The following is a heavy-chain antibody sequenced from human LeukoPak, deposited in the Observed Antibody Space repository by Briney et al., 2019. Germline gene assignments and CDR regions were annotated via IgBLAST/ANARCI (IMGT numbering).Heavy chain of an antibody. CDR2: ISSSGSTI. D-gene: IGHD6-13*01. CDR3: AGSISSTPFPYYYYGMDV. CDR1: GFTFSSYE. Sequence: GGSLRLSCAASGFTFSSYEMNWVRQAPGKGLEWVSYISSSGSTIYYADSVKGRFTISRDNAKNSLYLQMNTLKVETLPFYYCAGSISSTPFPYYYYGMDVWGKGTTVTVSS. J-gene: IGHJ6*04. V-gene: IGHV3-48*03.